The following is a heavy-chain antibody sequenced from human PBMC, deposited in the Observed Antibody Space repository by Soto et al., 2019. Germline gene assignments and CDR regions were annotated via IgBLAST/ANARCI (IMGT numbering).Heavy chain of an antibody. Sequence: ASVKVSCTAPRATLTSYYINWVRQAPGQGLEWMGVINPHGGSTAYAQKFKGRVTLARDTSASTVYMEVSSLTSEDTAMYYCARSSGGNFGIIIEGTNWFAPWGQGTLVTVSS. CDR1: RATLTSYY. D-gene: IGHD1-26*01. CDR3: ARSSGGNFGIIIEGTNWFAP. J-gene: IGHJ5*02. V-gene: IGHV1-46*01. CDR2: INPHGGST.